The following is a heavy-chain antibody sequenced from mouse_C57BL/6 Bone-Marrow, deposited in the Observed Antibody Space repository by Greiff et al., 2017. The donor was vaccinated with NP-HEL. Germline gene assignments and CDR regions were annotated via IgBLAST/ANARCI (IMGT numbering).Heavy chain of an antibody. V-gene: IGHV14-3*01. CDR1: GFNFKNTY. CDR2: IDPANGNT. J-gene: IGHJ3*01. Sequence: VQLQQSVAELVRPGASVKLSCTASGFNFKNTYMHWVKQRPEQGLEWIGRIDPANGNTKYAPKFQGKATITADTSSNTAYLQLSSLTSEDTAICYCAQDCYVPRFAYWGQGTLVTVAA. D-gene: IGHD2-3*01. CDR3: AQDCYVPRFAY.